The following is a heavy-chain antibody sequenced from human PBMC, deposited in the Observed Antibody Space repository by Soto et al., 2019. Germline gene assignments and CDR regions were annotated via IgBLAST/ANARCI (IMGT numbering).Heavy chain of an antibody. J-gene: IGHJ4*02. D-gene: IGHD3-10*01. CDR1: GGSISGYY. Sequence: SETLSLTCTISGGSISGYYWTWIRQSPGKGLEYIGYIYSGNTNYNPSLNSRVTISVDTSKNQFSLKLSSVTAADTAVYYCARDQFYGSGSYPHYFDYWGQGTLVTVSS. V-gene: IGHV4-59*01. CDR3: ARDQFYGSGSYPHYFDY. CDR2: IYSGNT.